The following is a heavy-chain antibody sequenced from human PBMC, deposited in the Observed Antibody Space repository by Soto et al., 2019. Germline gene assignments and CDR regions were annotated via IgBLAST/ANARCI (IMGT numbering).Heavy chain of an antibody. Sequence: QVQLVESGGGVVQPGRSLRLSCAASGFTFSSYGMHWVRQAPGKGLEWVAVISYDGSNKYYADSVKGRFTISRDNSKNTLYLQMNSLRAEDTAVYYCAKGDGYNEATLDYWGQGTLVTVSS. J-gene: IGHJ4*02. CDR1: GFTFSSYG. CDR2: ISYDGSNK. D-gene: IGHD5-12*01. CDR3: AKGDGYNEATLDY. V-gene: IGHV3-30*18.